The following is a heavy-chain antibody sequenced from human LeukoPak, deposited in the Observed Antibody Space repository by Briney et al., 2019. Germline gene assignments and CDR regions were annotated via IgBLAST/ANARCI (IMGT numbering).Heavy chain of an antibody. D-gene: IGHD3-22*01. J-gene: IGHJ4*02. Sequence: SETLSLTCTVSGGSISSYYWSWIRKPPGKGLEWIGYIYYSGSTNYNPSLKSRVTISVDTSKNQFSLKLSSVTAADTAVYYCARIAYYYDSSGYSQYYFDYWGQGTLVTVSS. CDR1: GGSISSYY. V-gene: IGHV4-59*08. CDR3: ARIAYYYDSSGYSQYYFDY. CDR2: IYYSGST.